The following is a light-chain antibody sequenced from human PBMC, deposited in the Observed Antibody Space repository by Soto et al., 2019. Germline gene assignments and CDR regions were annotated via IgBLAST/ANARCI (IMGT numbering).Light chain of an antibody. CDR2: AAS. CDR3: LQHYNNPRT. J-gene: IGKJ2*01. CDR1: QDIRND. Sequence: AIQMTQSPSSLSASVGDRVTITCRASQDIRNDLGWYQQKPGKAPKLLIYAASSFQSWVPSRFSGSGSGTDFTLAISSLQPEDFATYYCLQHYNNPRTFGQGTKLEIK. V-gene: IGKV1-6*01.